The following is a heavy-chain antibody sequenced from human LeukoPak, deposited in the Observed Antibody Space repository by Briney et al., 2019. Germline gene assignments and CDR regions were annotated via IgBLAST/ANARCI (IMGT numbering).Heavy chain of an antibody. CDR3: ARLIAVAGTNYFDY. V-gene: IGHV5-51*01. J-gene: IGHJ4*02. CDR2: IYPGDSDT. CDR1: GYSFTSYW. D-gene: IGHD6-19*01. Sequence: LGESLKISCKGSGYSFTSYWIGWVRQMPGKGLEWMGIIYPGDSDTRYSPSFQGHVTISADKSISTAYLQWSSLKASDTAMYYCARLIAVAGTNYFDYWGQGTLVTVSS.